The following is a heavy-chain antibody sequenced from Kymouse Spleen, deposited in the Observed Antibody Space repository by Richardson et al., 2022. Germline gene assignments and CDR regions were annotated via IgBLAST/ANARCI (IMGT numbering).Heavy chain of an antibody. J-gene: IGHJ6*02. CDR2: INHSGST. CDR1: GGSFSGYY. V-gene: IGHV4-34*01. D-gene: IGHD1-26*01. CDR3: AR*WELPLLLLLLRYGR. Sequence: QVQLQQWGAGLLKPSETLSLTCAVYGGSFSGYYWSWIRQPPGKGLEWIGEINHSGSTNYNPSLKSRVTISVDTSKNQFSLKLSSVTAADTAVYYCAR*WELPLLLLLLRYGRLGPRDHGHRLL.